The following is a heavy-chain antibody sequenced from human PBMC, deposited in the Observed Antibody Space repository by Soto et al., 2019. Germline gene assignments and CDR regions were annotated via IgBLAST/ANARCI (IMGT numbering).Heavy chain of an antibody. CDR1: GFTFSSYG. J-gene: IGHJ4*02. V-gene: IGHV3-30*03. Sequence: SLRLSCAASGFTFSSYGMHWVRQAPGKGLEWVAVISYDGSNKYYADSVKGRFTISRDNSKNTLYLQMNSLRAEDTAVYYCASTRLRYFDWLSDWGQGTLVTVSS. CDR2: ISYDGSNK. CDR3: ASTRLRYFDWLSD. D-gene: IGHD3-9*01.